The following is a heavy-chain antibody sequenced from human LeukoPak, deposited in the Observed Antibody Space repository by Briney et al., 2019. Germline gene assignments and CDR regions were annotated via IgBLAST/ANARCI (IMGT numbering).Heavy chain of an antibody. CDR2: ISTYNGYA. CDR1: GYTFTSFG. J-gene: IGHJ4*02. V-gene: IGHV1-18*01. D-gene: IGHD2-21*01. CDR3: ARNDSGGYDY. Sequence: GASVKVSCKASGYTFTSFGISWVRQAPGQGLEWMGWISTYNGYAKYAQNVQGRVTMTTDTSTSTAYMELRSLRSDDTAVYYCARNDSGGYDYWCQGTLVTVSS.